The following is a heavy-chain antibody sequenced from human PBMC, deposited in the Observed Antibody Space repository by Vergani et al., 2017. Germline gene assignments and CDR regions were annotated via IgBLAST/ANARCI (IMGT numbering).Heavy chain of an antibody. V-gene: IGHV3-33*01. Sequence: VQLVESGGGVVQPGRSLRLSCAASGFTFSSYGMHWVRQAPGKGLEWVAVIWYDGSNKYYADSVKGRFTISRDNSKNTLYLQMNGLRAEDTAVYYCARDPGYYYGSGSYYQYYYYGMDVWGQGTTVTVSS. CDR2: IWYDGSNK. CDR3: ARDPGYYYGSGSYYQYYYYGMDV. D-gene: IGHD3-10*01. J-gene: IGHJ6*02. CDR1: GFTFSSYG.